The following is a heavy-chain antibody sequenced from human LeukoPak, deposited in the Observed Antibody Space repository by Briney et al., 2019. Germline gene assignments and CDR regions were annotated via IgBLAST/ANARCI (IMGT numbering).Heavy chain of an antibody. CDR1: GGSISSYY. V-gene: IGHV4-59*08. CDR2: IYYSGST. D-gene: IGHD6-19*01. CDR3: ARGGGYDAFDI. Sequence: SETLSLTCTVSGGSISSYYWSWIRQPPGKGLEWIGYIYYSGSTNYNPSLKSRVTISIDKSKNQFSLKLSSVTAADTAVYYCARGGGYDAFDIWGQGTMVTVSS. J-gene: IGHJ3*02.